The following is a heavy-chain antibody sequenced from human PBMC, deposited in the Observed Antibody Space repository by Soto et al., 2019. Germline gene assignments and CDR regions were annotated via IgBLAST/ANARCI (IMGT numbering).Heavy chain of an antibody. Sequence: ASVKVSCKASGYTFTSYGISWVRQAPGQGLEWMGWISAYNGNTNYAQKLQGRVTMTTDTTTSTAYMELRSLRSDDTAVYYCARLRIVATQDSYYYYGMDVWGQGTTVTV. CDR1: GYTFTSYG. V-gene: IGHV1-18*04. CDR2: ISAYNGNT. CDR3: ARLRIVATQDSYYYYGMDV. J-gene: IGHJ6*02. D-gene: IGHD5-12*01.